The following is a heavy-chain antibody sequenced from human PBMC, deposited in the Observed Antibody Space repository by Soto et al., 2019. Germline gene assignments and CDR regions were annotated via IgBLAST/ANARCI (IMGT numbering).Heavy chain of an antibody. D-gene: IGHD1-1*01. CDR3: AKERGYNDGYDAMDV. CDR1: GFTFSSYA. Sequence: EVQLLESGGGLVQPGGSLRLSCAASGFTFSSYAMSWVRQAPGKGLEWVSGISGSGGSTYYADSVKGRFTISRDNSKNRRDLQTNSRRAEDTAVYYGAKERGYNDGYDAMDVWGQGTTVTVSS. J-gene: IGHJ6*02. CDR2: ISGSGGST. V-gene: IGHV3-23*01.